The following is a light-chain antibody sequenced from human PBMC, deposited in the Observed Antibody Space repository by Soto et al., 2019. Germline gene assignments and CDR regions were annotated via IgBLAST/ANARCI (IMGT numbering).Light chain of an antibody. CDR1: QFVSSRS. CDR2: GAS. V-gene: IGKV3-20*01. J-gene: IGKJ5*01. CDR3: QQYGNSPIT. Sequence: PGESATLLCRASQFVSSRSLAWYQQKPGQAPRLLIYGASNRATGIPGRFSASGSGTDFTLTITPLEPEDSAVYFCQQYGNSPITFGHGTRLEIK.